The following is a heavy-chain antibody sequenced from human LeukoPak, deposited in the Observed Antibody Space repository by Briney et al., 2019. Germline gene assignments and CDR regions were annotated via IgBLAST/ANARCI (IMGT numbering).Heavy chain of an antibody. CDR1: GYTFTSYA. Sequence: GASVKVSCKASGYTFTSYAIHWVRQAPGQGLEWMGWITPSGGTDYPQKFQGRVAITWDTSITTAYMDLSRLTSDDTAVYYCARDRYGDGFAHLDSWGQGALVTASS. V-gene: IGHV1-2*02. CDR2: ITPSGGT. J-gene: IGHJ4*02. D-gene: IGHD5-24*01. CDR3: ARDRYGDGFAHLDS.